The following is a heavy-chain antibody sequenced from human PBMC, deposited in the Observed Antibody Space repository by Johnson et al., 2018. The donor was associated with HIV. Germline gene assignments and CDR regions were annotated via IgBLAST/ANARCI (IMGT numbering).Heavy chain of an antibody. D-gene: IGHD1-14*01. Sequence: VQLVESGGGLVQPGGSLKLSCAASRSSFSTYWMAWVRQAPGKRLEWLTNIRQDGNEINYEDSVKGRYTISRDNAKNSLYLQMNSLRAEDAAVYYCARVSNQAFDIWGQVTMVNVSS. CDR2: IRQDGNEI. J-gene: IGHJ3*02. CDR3: ARVSNQAFDI. V-gene: IGHV3-7*02. CDR1: RSSFSTYW.